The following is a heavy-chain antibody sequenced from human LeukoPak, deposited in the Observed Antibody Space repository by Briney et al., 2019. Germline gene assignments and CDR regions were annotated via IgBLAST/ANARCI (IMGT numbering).Heavy chain of an antibody. D-gene: IGHD2-15*01. CDR2: IDEAGKDR. CDR3: ARASSGVVFNYFDY. V-gene: IGHV3-7*01. Sequence: GGSLRLSCVASGFTLDSFYMSWVRQAPGEGLEWVANIDEAGKDRYYADSVKGRFTISRDNTKNSVFLDMTSLRVEDTATYFCARASSGVVFNYFDYWGQGALVPVSS. J-gene: IGHJ4*01. CDR1: GFTLDSFY.